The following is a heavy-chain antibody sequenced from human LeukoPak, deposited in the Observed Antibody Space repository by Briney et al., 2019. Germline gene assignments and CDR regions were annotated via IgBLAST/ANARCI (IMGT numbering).Heavy chain of an antibody. CDR1: GFTFSSYA. V-gene: IGHV3-23*01. J-gene: IGHJ4*02. CDR3: AKRASLPYYFDY. CDR2: ISTSGGST. Sequence: GGSLRLSCAASGFTFSSYAMSWVRQAPGKGLEWVSAISTSGGSTYYADSVKGRFTISRDNSKNTLYLQINSLSAEDTAVYYCAKRASLPYYFDYWGQGTLVTVSS.